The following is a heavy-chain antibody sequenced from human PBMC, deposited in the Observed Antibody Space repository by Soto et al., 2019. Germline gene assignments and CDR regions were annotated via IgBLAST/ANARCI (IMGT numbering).Heavy chain of an antibody. CDR2: INWNGGST. Sequence: GGSLRLSCAASGFTFDDYGMSWVRQAPGKGLEWVSGINWNGGSTGYADSVKGRFTISRDNAKNSLYLQMNSLRAEDTALYYCARHITYYYDSSGFDYWGQGTLVTVSS. D-gene: IGHD3-22*01. J-gene: IGHJ4*02. CDR1: GFTFDDYG. V-gene: IGHV3-20*04. CDR3: ARHITYYYDSSGFDY.